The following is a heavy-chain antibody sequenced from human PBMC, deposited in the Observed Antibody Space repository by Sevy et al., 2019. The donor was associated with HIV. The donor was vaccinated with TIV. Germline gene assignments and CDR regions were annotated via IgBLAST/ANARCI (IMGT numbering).Heavy chain of an antibody. J-gene: IGHJ4*02. Sequence: GGSLRLSCATSGFSFSDYYMSWIRQAPGKGLEWISYISSGGGIIYYADSLKGRFTISRDNTNNSLYLRMNSLRAEDTAVYYCARVRVAAADYYFDYWGQGTLVTVSS. CDR1: GFSFSDYY. V-gene: IGHV3-11*01. CDR3: ARVRVAAADYYFDY. CDR2: ISSGGGII. D-gene: IGHD6-25*01.